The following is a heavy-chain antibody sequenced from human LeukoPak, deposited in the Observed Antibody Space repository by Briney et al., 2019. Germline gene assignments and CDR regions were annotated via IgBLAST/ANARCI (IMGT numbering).Heavy chain of an antibody. CDR3: ARDRIAALDY. V-gene: IGHV4-59*01. Sequence: PSETLSLTCTVSGDSISSYYWSWIRQPPGKGLEWIGYIYYSGSTNYNPSLKSRVTISVDTSKNQFSLKQSTVTAADTAVYYCARDRIAALDYWGQGTLVTVSS. D-gene: IGHD6-6*01. J-gene: IGHJ4*02. CDR1: GDSISSYY. CDR2: IYYSGST.